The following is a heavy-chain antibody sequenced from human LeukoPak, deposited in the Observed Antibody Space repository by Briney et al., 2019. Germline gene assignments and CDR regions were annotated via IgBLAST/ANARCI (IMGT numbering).Heavy chain of an antibody. Sequence: AASVKVSFKVSGYTLTELSMHWVRQAPGQGLEWMGWINPSSGGTKYAQKFQGRVTMARDTSISTTYMELSRLTSDDTAVYYCARGLGLDYWGQGTLVTVSS. CDR3: ARGLGLDY. J-gene: IGHJ4*02. V-gene: IGHV1-2*02. D-gene: IGHD4-11*01. CDR2: INPSSGGT. CDR1: GYTLTELS.